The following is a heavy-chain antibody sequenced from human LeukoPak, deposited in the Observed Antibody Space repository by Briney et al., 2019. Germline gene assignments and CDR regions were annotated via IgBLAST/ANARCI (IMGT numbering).Heavy chain of an antibody. CDR2: ISSSSSYI. CDR3: ARDEYSGYDRFDY. D-gene: IGHD5-12*01. CDR1: GFTFSSYS. J-gene: IGHJ4*02. V-gene: IGHV3-21*01. Sequence: PGGSLRLSCAASGFTFSSYSMNWLRQAPGKALEWVSSISSSSSYIYYADSVKGRFTISRENAKNSLYLQMNSLRAEDRAVYYCARDEYSGYDRFDYWGQGTLVTVSS.